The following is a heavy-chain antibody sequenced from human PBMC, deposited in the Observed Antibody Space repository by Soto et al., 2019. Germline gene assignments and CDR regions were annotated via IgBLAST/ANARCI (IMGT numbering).Heavy chain of an antibody. CDR2: INHSGRT. D-gene: IGHD4-17*01. V-gene: IGHV4-34*01. J-gene: IGHJ5*02. CDR3: ARGWDYGDYAWFDP. Sequence: QVQLQQWGAGLLKPSETLSLTCAVYGGSFNGYFWSWIRQSPGKGLEWIGEINHSGRTNYNPSLKSRGTTSVHTSKNQFSLTLTSVTAADTAVYYCARGWDYGDYAWFDPWGQGTLVTVSS. CDR1: GGSFNGYF.